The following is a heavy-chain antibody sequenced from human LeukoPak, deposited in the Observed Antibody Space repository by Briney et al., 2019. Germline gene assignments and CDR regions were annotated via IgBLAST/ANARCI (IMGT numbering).Heavy chain of an antibody. CDR2: INHSGST. D-gene: IGHD6-19*01. V-gene: IGHV4-34*01. CDR3: ASARSGWSLNYYYYYMDV. CDR1: GGSFSGYY. Sequence: KPSETLSLTCAVYGGSFSGYYWSWIRQPPGKGLEWIGEINHSGSTNYNPSLKSRVTISVDTSKNQFSLKLSSVTAADTAVYYCASARSGWSLNYYYYYMDVWGKGTTVTVSS. J-gene: IGHJ6*03.